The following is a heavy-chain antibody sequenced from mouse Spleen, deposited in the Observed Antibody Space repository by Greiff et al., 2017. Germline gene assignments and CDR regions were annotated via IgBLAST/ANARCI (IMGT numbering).Heavy chain of an antibody. D-gene: IGHD2-3*01. V-gene: IGHV14-3*02. CDR2: IDPANGNT. Sequence: EVQLQQSGAELVKPGASVKLSCTASGFNIKDTYMHWVKQRPEQGLEWIGRIDPANGNTKYDPKFQSKATITADTSSNTAYLQLSSLTSEDTAVYYCASPIYDGYYVGYAMDYWGQGTSVTVSS. CDR3: ASPIYDGYYVGYAMDY. CDR1: GFNIKDTY. J-gene: IGHJ4*01.